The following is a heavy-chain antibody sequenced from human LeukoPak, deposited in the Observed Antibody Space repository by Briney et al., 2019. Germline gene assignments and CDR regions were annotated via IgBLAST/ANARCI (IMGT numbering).Heavy chain of an antibody. CDR2: IYTSGST. CDR1: GGSISSGSYY. J-gene: IGHJ5*02. D-gene: IGHD3-9*01. Sequence: SETLSLTCAVSGGSISSGSYYWSWIRQPAGKGLEWIGRIYTSGSTNYNPSLKSRVTISVDTSKNQFSLKLSSVTAADTAVYYCARDNYDILTGYYHRYNWFDPWGQGTLVTVSS. V-gene: IGHV4-61*02. CDR3: ARDNYDILTGYYHRYNWFDP.